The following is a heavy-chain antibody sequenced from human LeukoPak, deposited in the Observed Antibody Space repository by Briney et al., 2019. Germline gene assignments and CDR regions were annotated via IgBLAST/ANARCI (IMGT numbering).Heavy chain of an antibody. CDR3: AKGGPYYGGSGPLDV. V-gene: IGHV3-43*02. CDR1: GFTFGDYA. Sequence: PGGSLRLSCAASGFTFGDYAMHWVRQVPGEGLEWVSLISGDGSMTYYADSVKGRFTISRVNSKNSLYLQLNSLTTEDTAFFYCAKGGPYYGGSGPLDVWGKGTTVTVSS. CDR2: ISGDGSMT. J-gene: IGHJ6*04. D-gene: IGHD3-10*01.